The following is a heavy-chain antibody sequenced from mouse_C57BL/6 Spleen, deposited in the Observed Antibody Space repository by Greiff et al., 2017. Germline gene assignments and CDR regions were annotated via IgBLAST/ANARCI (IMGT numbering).Heavy chain of an antibody. D-gene: IGHD2-3*01. Sequence: QVQLQQSGPGLVQPSQSLSITCTVSGFSLTSYGVHWVRQSPGKGLEWLGVIWRGGSTDYNAAFMSRLSITKDNSKSQVFFKMNSMQDDDTARYYCAKYDYWYLDVWGTGTTVTVSS. J-gene: IGHJ1*03. CDR3: AKYDYWYLDV. CDR1: GFSLTSYG. V-gene: IGHV2-5*01. CDR2: IWRGGST.